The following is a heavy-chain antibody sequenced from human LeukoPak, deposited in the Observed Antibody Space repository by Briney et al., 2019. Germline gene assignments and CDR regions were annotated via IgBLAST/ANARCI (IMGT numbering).Heavy chain of an antibody. CDR2: IFWDDDN. CDR3: AHSKLRERGYYYDSSGHYGDAFDI. Sequence: SGPTLVKPTQTLTLTCTFSGFSLSTSGVGVGWIRQPPGKALEWLALIFWDDDNRYSPSLKTRLTITKDTSKNQVVLTMTNMDPVDTATYYCAHSKLRERGYYYDSSGHYGDAFDIWGQGTMVTVSS. J-gene: IGHJ3*02. D-gene: IGHD3-22*01. CDR1: GFSLSTSGVG. V-gene: IGHV2-5*02.